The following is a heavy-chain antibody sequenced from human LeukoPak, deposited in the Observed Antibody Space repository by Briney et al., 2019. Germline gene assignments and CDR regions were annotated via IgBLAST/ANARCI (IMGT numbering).Heavy chain of an antibody. V-gene: IGHV3-33*01. J-gene: IGHJ4*02. D-gene: IGHD2/OR15-2a*01. Sequence: XXXAPGXGXXXLAAIFYDGSNKYYADTVKGRFTISRDNSKNTLYLQVNSLTAEDTAVYYCARDQALYFSYGDYWGQGTLVTVSS. CDR2: IFYDGSNK. CDR3: ARDQALYFSYGDY.